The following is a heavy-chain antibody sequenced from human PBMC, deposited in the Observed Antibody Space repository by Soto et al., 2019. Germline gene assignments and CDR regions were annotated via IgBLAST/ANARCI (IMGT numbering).Heavy chain of an antibody. D-gene: IGHD6-6*01. CDR2: INAGNGNT. Sequence: QVQLVQSGAEVKKPGASVKVSCKASGYTFTSYAMHWVRQAPGQRLEWMGWINAGNGNTKYSQKFQGRVTITRDTSASTAYMELSSLRSEDTAVYYCARDQAARLYYYYGMDVWGQGTTDTVSS. V-gene: IGHV1-3*01. J-gene: IGHJ6*02. CDR3: ARDQAARLYYYYGMDV. CDR1: GYTFTSYA.